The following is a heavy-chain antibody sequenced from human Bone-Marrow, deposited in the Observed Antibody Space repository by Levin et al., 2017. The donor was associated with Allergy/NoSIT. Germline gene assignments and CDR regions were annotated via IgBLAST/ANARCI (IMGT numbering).Heavy chain of an antibody. D-gene: IGHD2-15*01. J-gene: IGHJ4*02. CDR3: VRVKSAAQFCDF. V-gene: IGHV4-38-2*01. Sequence: PSETLSLTCGVSGYSISSGYYWGWIRQPPGKGLEWIGHVYNGGSTHYTPSLKSRVTISLDTSRNQFSLNLRSVTAADTALYFCVRVKSAAQFCDFWGQGIQVTVSS. CDR1: GYSISSGYY. CDR2: VYNGGST.